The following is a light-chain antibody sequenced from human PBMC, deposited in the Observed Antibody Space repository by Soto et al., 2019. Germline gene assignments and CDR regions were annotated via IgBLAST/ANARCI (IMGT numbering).Light chain of an antibody. CDR3: SSYTSSSRYV. Sequence: QSVLTQPASVSGSPGQSITISCTGTSSGVGGYNYVSWYQQHPGKAPKLMIYDVSNRPSGVSNRFSGSKSGNTASLTISGLQAEDEADYYCSSYTSSSRYVFGTGTKVTVL. V-gene: IGLV2-14*01. CDR2: DVS. CDR1: SSGVGGYNY. J-gene: IGLJ1*01.